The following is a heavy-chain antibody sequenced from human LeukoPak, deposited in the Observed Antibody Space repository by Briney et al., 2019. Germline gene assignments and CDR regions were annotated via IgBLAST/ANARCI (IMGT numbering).Heavy chain of an antibody. CDR2: IYSAGST. J-gene: IGHJ2*01. D-gene: IGHD3-9*01. CDR3: SRNTYDILTGPAVFDL. CDR1: GGSISSSSYY. Sequence: SETLSLTCTVSGGSISSSSYYWGWIRQPPGKGLEWLVSIYSAGSTYYNPSLKSRVTISVDTSKNQFSLKLGSVTAADTAVYYCSRNTYDILTGPAVFDLWGRGTLVTVSS. V-gene: IGHV4-39*07.